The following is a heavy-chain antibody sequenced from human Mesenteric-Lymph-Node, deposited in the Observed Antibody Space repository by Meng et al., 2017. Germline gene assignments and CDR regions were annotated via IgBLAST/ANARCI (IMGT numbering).Heavy chain of an antibody. V-gene: IGHV3-21*01. CDR2: ISSSSSYI. CDR3: ARESRDGYNCVDY. Sequence: GGSLRLSCAASGFTFSSYSMNWVRQAPGKGLEWVSSISSSSSYIYYADSVKGRFTISRDNAKNSLYLQMNSLRAEDTAVYYCARESRDGYNCVDYWGQGKQVTCSS. D-gene: IGHD5-24*01. J-gene: IGHJ4*02. CDR1: GFTFSSYS.